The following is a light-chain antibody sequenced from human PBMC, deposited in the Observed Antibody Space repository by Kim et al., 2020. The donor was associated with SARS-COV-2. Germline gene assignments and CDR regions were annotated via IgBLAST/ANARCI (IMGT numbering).Light chain of an antibody. CDR2: DAS. V-gene: IGKV1-5*01. CDR3: QQYYVYPLT. J-gene: IGKJ4*01. Sequence: ASVGDRVTLACRASQSVDRRLAWYQQKPGEAPKVLIYDASSLQRGVPSRFSGGGSGTEFALTITTLQPDDFATYYCQQYYVYPLTFGGGAKVEI. CDR1: QSVDRR.